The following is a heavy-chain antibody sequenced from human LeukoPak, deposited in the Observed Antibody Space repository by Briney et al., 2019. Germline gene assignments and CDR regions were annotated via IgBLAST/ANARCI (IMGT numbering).Heavy chain of an antibody. D-gene: IGHD3-22*01. J-gene: IGHJ4*02. V-gene: IGHV3-15*01. Sequence: GGSLRLSCAASGFTFSNAWMSWVRQAPGKGLEGIGRIKRKSDGGTTDYAAPVNGRFTISRDDSKNTLYLQMNSLKTEDTAVYYCTTSGLSGYYDRSGYYYFDYWGQGTLVTVSS. CDR3: TTSGLSGYYDRSGYYYFDY. CDR1: GFTFSNAW. CDR2: IKRKSDGGTT.